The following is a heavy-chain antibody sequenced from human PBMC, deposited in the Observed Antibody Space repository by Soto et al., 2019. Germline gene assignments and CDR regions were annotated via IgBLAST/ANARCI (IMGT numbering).Heavy chain of an antibody. V-gene: IGHV1-2*02. J-gene: IGHJ6*02. D-gene: IGHD2-8*01. CDR2: INPNSGGT. Sequence: ASVKVSCKASGYTFTGYYMHWVRQAPGQGLEWMGWINPNSGGTNYAQKFQGRVTMTRDTSISTAYMELSRLRSDDTAVYYCARPRDPRRGTNGGGEHGMDVWGQGTTVTVSS. CDR1: GYTFTGYY. CDR3: ARPRDPRRGTNGGGEHGMDV.